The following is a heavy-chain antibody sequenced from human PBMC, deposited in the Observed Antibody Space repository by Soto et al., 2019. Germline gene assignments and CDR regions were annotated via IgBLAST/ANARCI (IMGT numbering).Heavy chain of an antibody. V-gene: IGHV3-21*01. J-gene: IGHJ6*03. CDR1: GFTFSSYS. CDR2: ISSSSSYI. CDR3: ARDLQYCSSTSCYEYYYYYYMDV. Sequence: GGSLRLSCAASGFTFSSYSMNWVRQAPGKGLEWVSSISSSSSYIYYADSVKGRFTISRDNAKNSLYLQMNSLRAEDTAVYYCARDLQYCSSTSCYEYYYYYYMDVWGKGTTVTVSS. D-gene: IGHD2-2*01.